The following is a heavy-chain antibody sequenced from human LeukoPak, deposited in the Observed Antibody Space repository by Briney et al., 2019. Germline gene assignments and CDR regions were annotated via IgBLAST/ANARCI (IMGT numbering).Heavy chain of an antibody. J-gene: IGHJ4*02. V-gene: IGHV1-69*04. Sequence: GSSVKVYCKASGVTFSSYAISWVRQAPGQGLELKGGIIPILGIANYAQKFQGRVTITADKSTSTAYMELSSLRSEDTAVYYCKSNYYGSGSYFLDYWGQGTLVTVSS. CDR1: GVTFSSYA. D-gene: IGHD3-10*01. CDR2: IIPILGIA. CDR3: KSNYYGSGSYFLDY.